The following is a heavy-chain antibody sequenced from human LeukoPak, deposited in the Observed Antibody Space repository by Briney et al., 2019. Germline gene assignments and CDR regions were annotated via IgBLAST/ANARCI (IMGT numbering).Heavy chain of an antibody. CDR3: ARLTTICGVELYYYGMDA. CDR1: GYRFTCYW. V-gene: IGHV5-10-1*01. J-gene: IGHJ6*02. D-gene: IGHD3-3*01. Sequence: VESLKLSGKGSGYRFTCYWISSVREMPGNGLEGMGRIYPSYSYTNYSSSFQGHVTISADKSISTAYLQWSSLKASDTAMYYCARLTTICGVELYYYGMDAWGQGTTVTVSS. CDR2: IYPSYSYT.